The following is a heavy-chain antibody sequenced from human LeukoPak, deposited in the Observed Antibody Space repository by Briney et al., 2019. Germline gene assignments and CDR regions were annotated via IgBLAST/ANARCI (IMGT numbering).Heavy chain of an antibody. D-gene: IGHD2-15*01. J-gene: IGHJ5*01. CDR3: AKETSGGYCSGGSCYNWFDS. Sequence: GGSLRLSCAASGFTFSSYAMSWVRQAPGKGLEWVSAVGGTGRTTYYADSVKGRFTISRDNSKNTLYLQMNSLRAEDAAVYYCAKETSGGYCSGGSCYNWFDSWGQGTLVTVSS. CDR2: VGGTGRTT. V-gene: IGHV3-23*01. CDR1: GFTFSSYA.